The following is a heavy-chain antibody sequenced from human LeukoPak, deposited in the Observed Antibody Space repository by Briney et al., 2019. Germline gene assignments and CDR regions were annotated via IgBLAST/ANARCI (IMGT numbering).Heavy chain of an antibody. V-gene: IGHV4-39*01. Sequence: PSETLSLTCTVSGGSISSSSYYWGWIRQPPGKGLEWIGSIYYSGSTYYNPSLKSRVTISVDTSKNQFSLKLSSVTAADTAVYYCARQSGSSGWYRELGYWGQGTLVTVSS. D-gene: IGHD6-19*01. J-gene: IGHJ4*02. CDR3: ARQSGSSGWYRELGY. CDR1: GGSISSSSYY. CDR2: IYYSGST.